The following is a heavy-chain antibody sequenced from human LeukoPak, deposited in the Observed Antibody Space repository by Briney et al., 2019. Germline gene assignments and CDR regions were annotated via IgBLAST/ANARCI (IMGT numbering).Heavy chain of an antibody. V-gene: IGHV1-46*01. J-gene: IGHJ5*02. Sequence: GSSVKVSCKAFGYTFTSNYMHWVRQAPGQGPEWMGVISPSGGSTSYAQKFQGRVTLTRDMSTSTAYMELRSLRSDDTAVYYCARGRPESPFDPWGKGTLVTVSS. CDR2: ISPSGGST. CDR3: ARGRPESPFDP. D-gene: IGHD1-1*01. CDR1: GYTFTSNY.